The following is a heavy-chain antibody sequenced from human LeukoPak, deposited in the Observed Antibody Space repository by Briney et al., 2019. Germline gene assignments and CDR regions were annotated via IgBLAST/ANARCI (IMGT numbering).Heavy chain of an antibody. V-gene: IGHV4-39*07. Sequence: PSETLSLTCTVSGGSISSSSYYWGWIRQPPGKGLEWIGSIYYSGRTYYNPSLKSRVTISVDTSKNQFSLKRSSVTAADTAVYYCARSGGSYSPFDYWGQGTLVTVSS. CDR2: IYYSGRT. CDR3: ARSGGSYSPFDY. J-gene: IGHJ4*02. CDR1: GGSISSSSYY. D-gene: IGHD1-26*01.